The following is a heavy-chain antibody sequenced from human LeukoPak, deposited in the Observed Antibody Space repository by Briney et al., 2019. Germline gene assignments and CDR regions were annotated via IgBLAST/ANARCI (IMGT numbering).Heavy chain of an antibody. CDR1: GFIFSNYE. V-gene: IGHV3-48*03. Sequence: GGSLRLSCAASGFIFSNYEMNWVRQAPGKGLEWVSYINSIGATMYYADSVKGRFNISRDNAKSSLYLQMNSRRAEDTAVYYCAREEGKQQMEAFDYWGQGTLVTVSS. D-gene: IGHD6-13*01. CDR2: INSIGATM. CDR3: AREEGKQQMEAFDY. J-gene: IGHJ4*02.